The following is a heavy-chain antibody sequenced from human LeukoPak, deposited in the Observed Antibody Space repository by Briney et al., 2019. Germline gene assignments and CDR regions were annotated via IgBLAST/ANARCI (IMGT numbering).Heavy chain of an antibody. D-gene: IGHD2-15*01. CDR1: GYSFTTYW. CDR3: ARARYCSGGSCYAEY. V-gene: IGHV5-51*01. CDR2: IYPGYSDT. Sequence: GGSLKISCKGSGYSFTTYWIGWVRQMPGKGLEWMGIIYPGYSDTRYSPSFQGQVTISADKSISTAYLQWSSLKAADTAMYYCARARYCSGGSCYAEYWGQGTLVTVSS. J-gene: IGHJ4*02.